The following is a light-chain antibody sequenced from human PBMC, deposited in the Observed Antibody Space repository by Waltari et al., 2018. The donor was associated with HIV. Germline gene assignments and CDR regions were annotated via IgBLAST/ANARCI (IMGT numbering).Light chain of an antibody. CDR3: TSYKPGTTSYV. CDR2: EVT. J-gene: IGLJ1*01. CDR1: DRVIDVFKF. V-gene: IGLV2-14*01. Sequence: QSALTQPASVSGSPAPSLTIPCTVTDRVIDVFKFLSSFQLHPGKAPKVIIYEVTNRPSGVSIRFSGSRSGNTAYLTISGLQAEDEADYYCTSYKPGTTSYVFGTGTKVTVL.